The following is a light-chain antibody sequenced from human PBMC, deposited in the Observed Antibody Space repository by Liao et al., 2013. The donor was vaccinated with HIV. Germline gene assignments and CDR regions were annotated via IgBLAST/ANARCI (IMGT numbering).Light chain of an antibody. J-gene: IGLJ2*01. CDR3: QLWDTSSDHVV. V-gene: IGLV3-21*04. CDR2: YDN. Sequence: SYELTQPPSVSVAPGKTATITCGGNNIGSNSVHWYQQKPGQAPVLVIYYDNDRPSGIPERFSGSNSGNMATLTISRVEAGDEADYFCQLWDTSSDHVVFGGGTKLTVL. CDR1: NIGSNS.